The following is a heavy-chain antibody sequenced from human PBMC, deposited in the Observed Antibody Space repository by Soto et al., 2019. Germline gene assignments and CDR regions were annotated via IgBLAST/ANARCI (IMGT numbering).Heavy chain of an antibody. D-gene: IGHD2-2*02. V-gene: IGHV4-34*01. Sequence: SETLSLTCAVYGGSFSGYYWSWIRQPPGKGLEWIGEINHSGSTNYNPSLKSRVTISVDTSKNQFSLKLSSVTAADAAVYYCARGVRYCSSTSCYKRNWFDPWGQGTLVTVSS. CDR3: ARGVRYCSSTSCYKRNWFDP. J-gene: IGHJ5*02. CDR2: INHSGST. CDR1: GGSFSGYY.